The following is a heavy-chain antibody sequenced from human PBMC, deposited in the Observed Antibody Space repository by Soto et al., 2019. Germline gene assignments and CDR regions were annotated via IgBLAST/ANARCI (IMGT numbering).Heavy chain of an antibody. CDR1: GLTISGKKY. J-gene: IGHJ3*02. V-gene: IGHV3-53*01. D-gene: IGHD1-26*01. Sequence: GSLRLSCAALGLTISGKKYMSWVRQAPGRGLEWVSGLYDVDGTYYADSVKGRFTISSDTSKTIVFLQMTSLGPDDTAVYYCATWLLREHAYDIWGLGTTVTVSS. CDR3: ATWLLREHAYDI. CDR2: LYDVDGT.